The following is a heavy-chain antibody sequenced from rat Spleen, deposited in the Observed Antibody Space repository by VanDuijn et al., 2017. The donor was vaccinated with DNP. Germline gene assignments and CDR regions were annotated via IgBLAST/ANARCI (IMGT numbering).Heavy chain of an antibody. J-gene: IGHJ1*01. CDR2: ISYDGSST. CDR3: ARHITTVVTYWYFDC. V-gene: IGHV5-7*01. D-gene: IGHD1-1*01. CDR1: GFTFSDYY. Sequence: EVQLVESGGGLVQPGRSLKLSCAASGFTFSDYYMAWVRQAPTKGLEWVATISYDGSSTYYRDSVKGRFTISRDNAKNTLYLQMNGLRSEDTASYYCARHITTVVTYWYFDCWGPGTMVTVSS.